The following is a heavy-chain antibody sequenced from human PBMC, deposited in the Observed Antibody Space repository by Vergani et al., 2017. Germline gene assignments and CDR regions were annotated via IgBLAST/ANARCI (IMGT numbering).Heavy chain of an antibody. CDR3: AADCTVVVAATKKDY. J-gene: IGHJ4*02. CDR1: GYSITEVS. Sequence: QVELVQSGAEVKKPGASVKVSCKVSGYSITEVSIHWVRQVPGKGLEWMGGLDPENGETLYAHKFQGRDTMIEDTSTDTAYMELPHLRSEDTAVYYCAADCTVVVAATKKDYWGQGTLVSVAS. V-gene: IGHV1-24*01. CDR2: LDPENGET. D-gene: IGHD2-15*01.